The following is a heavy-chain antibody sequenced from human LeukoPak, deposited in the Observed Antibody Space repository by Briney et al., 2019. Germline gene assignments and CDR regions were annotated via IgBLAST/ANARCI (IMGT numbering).Heavy chain of an antibody. CDR1: GGSINIGSYY. D-gene: IGHD3-3*01. CDR3: VREYLYDDASIYDP. Sequence: KPSQTLSLTCIVSGGSINIGSYYWSWIRQPAGKGLEWIGRIYTSGSTNDNPSLKSRVTISVDTSKNQFSLKLTSVTAADTAVYYCVREYLYDDASIYDPWGQGTLVTVSS. J-gene: IGHJ5*02. V-gene: IGHV4-61*02. CDR2: IYTSGST.